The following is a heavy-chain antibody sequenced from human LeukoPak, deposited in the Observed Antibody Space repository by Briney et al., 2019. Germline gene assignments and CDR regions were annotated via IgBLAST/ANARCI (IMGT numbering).Heavy chain of an antibody. CDR3: ARDNEHYFDS. CDR1: GFTVSSKY. D-gene: IGHD1-1*01. V-gene: IGHV3-33*08. Sequence: GGSLRLSCVVSGFTVSSKYMTWVRQAPGKGLEWVAVIWYDGSNKYYADSVKGRFTISRDNSKNTLYLQMNSLRAEDTAVYYCARDNEHYFDSWGQGTLVTVSS. J-gene: IGHJ4*02. CDR2: IWYDGSNK.